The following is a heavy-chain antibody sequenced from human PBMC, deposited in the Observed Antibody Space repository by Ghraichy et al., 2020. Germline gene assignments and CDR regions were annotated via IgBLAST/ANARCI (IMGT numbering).Heavy chain of an antibody. CDR3: ARDPGYSSSPDNWFDP. CDR1: GGSISSYY. CDR2: IYYSGST. Sequence: SETLSLTCTVSGGSISSYYWSWIRQPPGKGLEWIGYIYYSGSTNYNPSLKSRVTISVDTSKNQFSLKLSSVTAADTAVYYCARDPGYSSSPDNWFDPWGQGTLVTVSS. J-gene: IGHJ5*02. D-gene: IGHD6-13*01. V-gene: IGHV4-59*01.